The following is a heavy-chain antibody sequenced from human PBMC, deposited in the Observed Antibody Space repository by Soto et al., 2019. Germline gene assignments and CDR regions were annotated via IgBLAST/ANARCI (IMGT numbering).Heavy chain of an antibody. J-gene: IGHJ3*02. CDR2: VNPNSGGT. D-gene: IGHD5-18*01. Sequence: ASVKVSCKASGYTFTGYYMHWVRQAPEQGLEWMGWVNPNSGGTNYAQKFQGWVTMTRDTSISAAYMELSRLRSDDTAVYYCARDRRGYSYGSSGFDAFDIWGQGTMVTVSS. CDR1: GYTFTGYY. CDR3: ARDRRGYSYGSSGFDAFDI. V-gene: IGHV1-2*04.